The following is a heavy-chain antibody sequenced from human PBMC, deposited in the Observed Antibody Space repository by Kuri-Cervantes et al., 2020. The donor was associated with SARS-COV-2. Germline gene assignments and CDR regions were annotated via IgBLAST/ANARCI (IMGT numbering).Heavy chain of an antibody. CDR2: IYHSGSI. V-gene: IGHV4-38-2*01. Sequence: SETLSLTCAVSDDSISRGYYWGRIRQSPGKGLEWIGSIYHSGSIFYNPSLKSRVTILLDTSKNQFSLKLTSVTAADTAVYYCARREGGVSYNVAFDIWGQGTLVTVSS. CDR3: ARREGGVSYNVAFDI. D-gene: IGHD1-26*01. J-gene: IGHJ3*02. CDR1: DDSISRGYY.